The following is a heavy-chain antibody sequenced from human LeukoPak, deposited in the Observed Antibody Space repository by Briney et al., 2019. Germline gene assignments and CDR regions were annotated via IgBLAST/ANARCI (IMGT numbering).Heavy chain of an antibody. CDR2: INPNSGGT. J-gene: IGHJ3*02. CDR3: AREGVVPAAIYAFDI. D-gene: IGHD2-2*01. CDR1: GYTFTGYY. Sequence: ALVKVSCNASGYTFTGYYMHWVRQAPGQGLGWMGWINPNSGGTNYAQKFQGRVTMTRDTSISTAYMELSRLRSDDTAVYYCAREGVVPAAIYAFDIWGQGTMVTVSS. V-gene: IGHV1-2*02.